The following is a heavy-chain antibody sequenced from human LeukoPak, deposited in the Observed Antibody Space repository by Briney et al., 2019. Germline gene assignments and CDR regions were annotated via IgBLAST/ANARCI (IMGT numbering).Heavy chain of an antibody. V-gene: IGHV3-30*02. J-gene: IGHJ5*02. Sequence: PGGSLRLSCAASGFTFSSYGMHWVRQAPGKGLEGVAFIRYDGSNKYYADSVKGRFTISRDNSKNTLYLQMNSLRAEDTAVYYCAKDLRNCDFWSGSHNWFDPWGQGTLVTVSS. CDR1: GFTFSSYG. CDR3: AKDLRNCDFWSGSHNWFDP. D-gene: IGHD3-3*01. CDR2: IRYDGSNK.